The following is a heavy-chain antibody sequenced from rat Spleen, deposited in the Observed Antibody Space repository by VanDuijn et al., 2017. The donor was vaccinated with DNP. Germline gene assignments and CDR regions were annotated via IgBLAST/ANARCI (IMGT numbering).Heavy chain of an antibody. V-gene: IGHV2-47*01. CDR2: IWSGGST. D-gene: IGHD1-3*01. Sequence: QVQLKESGPGLVQPSQTLSLTCTVSGLSLTSNSVSWIRQPPGKGLEWVGAIWSGGSTDYNSAVQSRLSISRDTSKSQVLLKMNSLQTEDTAMYFCARSLATVAPTGAMDAWGQGTSVTVSS. CDR1: GLSLTSNS. CDR3: ARSLATVAPTGAMDA. J-gene: IGHJ4*01.